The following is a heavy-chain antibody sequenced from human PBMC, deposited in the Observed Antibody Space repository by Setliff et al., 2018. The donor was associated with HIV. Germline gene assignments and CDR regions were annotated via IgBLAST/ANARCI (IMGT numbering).Heavy chain of an antibody. J-gene: IGHJ4*02. CDR1: GASISSNY. CDR3: ARDRMPMASWVPDK. CDR2: LHISGNS. V-gene: IGHV4-4*07. Sequence: SETLSLTCNVSGASISSNYWSWIRQAAGKGLEWVGRLHISGNSNYSPSLKSRVNMSIDTSKNQFSLKVLSVTAADTAVYYCARDRMPMASWVPDKWGQGTLVTVSS. D-gene: IGHD2-2*01.